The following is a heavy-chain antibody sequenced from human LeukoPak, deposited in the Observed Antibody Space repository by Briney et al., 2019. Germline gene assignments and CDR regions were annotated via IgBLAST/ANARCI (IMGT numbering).Heavy chain of an antibody. D-gene: IGHD6-13*01. V-gene: IGHV3-23*03. CDR1: GFAFGSEA. J-gene: IGHJ4*02. CDR2: IYIDGTT. CDR3: ARGPRYSFY. Sequence: AGGSLRLSCAVSGFAFGSEAMTWVRQAPGKGLEWISVIYIDGTTYYADSVKGRFTISRDQANNTLYLQMNTLRDEDTAVYYCARGPRYSFYWGQGTLVSVSS.